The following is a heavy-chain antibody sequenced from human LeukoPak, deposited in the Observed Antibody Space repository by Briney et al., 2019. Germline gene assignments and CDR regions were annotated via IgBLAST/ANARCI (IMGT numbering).Heavy chain of an antibody. CDR3: ASFGIVGATGDY. CDR2: INTGNGNT. D-gene: IGHD1-26*01. CDR1: GYTFTSNA. J-gene: IGHJ4*02. Sequence: ASVKVSCKASGYTFTSNAMHWVRQAPGQRPEWMGWINTGNGNTKYSQKFQGRVTISRDTSANTAYMEVSSLRSDDTAVYYCASFGIVGATGDYWGQGTLVTVSS. V-gene: IGHV1-3*04.